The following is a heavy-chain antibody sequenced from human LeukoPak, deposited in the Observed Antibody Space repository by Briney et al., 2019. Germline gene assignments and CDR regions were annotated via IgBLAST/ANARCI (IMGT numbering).Heavy chain of an antibody. CDR1: RFTFSSYG. D-gene: IGHD1-26*01. CDR3: AKDMREWELPGEGYSDY. V-gene: IGHV3-30*02. Sequence: GGSLRLSCAASRFTFSSYGMHWVRQAPGKGLEWVAFIRYAGSNKYYADSVKGRVTISRDNSKNTLYLQMNSLRAEDTAVYYCAKDMREWELPGEGYSDYWGQGTLVTVSS. CDR2: IRYAGSNK. J-gene: IGHJ4*02.